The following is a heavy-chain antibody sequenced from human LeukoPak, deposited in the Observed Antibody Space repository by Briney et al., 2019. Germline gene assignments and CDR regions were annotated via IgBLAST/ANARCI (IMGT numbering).Heavy chain of an antibody. Sequence: GSLRLSCAASGFTFSSYAMSWVRQPPGKGLEWIGEINHSGSTNYNPSLKSRVTISVDTSKNQFSLKLNSVTAADTAVYYCAAESERWLLRSWGQGTLVTVSS. D-gene: IGHD3-22*01. V-gene: IGHV4-34*08. CDR3: AAESERWLLRS. CDR2: INHSGST. J-gene: IGHJ4*02. CDR1: GFTFSSYA.